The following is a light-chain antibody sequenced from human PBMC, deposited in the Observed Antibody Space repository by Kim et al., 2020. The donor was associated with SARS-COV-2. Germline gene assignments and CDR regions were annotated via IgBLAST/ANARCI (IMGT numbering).Light chain of an antibody. CDR3: QQYNNWPPRYT. V-gene: IGKV3-15*01. J-gene: IGKJ2*01. CDR2: GAS. CDR1: QSVSSN. Sequence: PGERTTLAGRASQSVSSNLAWYQQKPGQAPRLLIYGASTRATGIPARFSGSGSGTEFTLTISSLQSEDFAVYYCQQYNNWPPRYTFGQGTKLEI.